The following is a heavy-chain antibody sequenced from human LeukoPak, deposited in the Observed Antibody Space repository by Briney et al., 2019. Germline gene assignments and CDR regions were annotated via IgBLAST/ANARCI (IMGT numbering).Heavy chain of an antibody. CDR1: GYTFTGYY. V-gene: IGHV1-2*02. Sequence: GASVKVSCKASGYTFTGYYMHWVRQAPGQGLEWMGWINPNSGGTNYAQKLQGRATMTRDTSISTAYMELSRLRSDDTAVYYCAREAGDYYYGMDVWGQGTTVTVSS. CDR3: AREAGDYYYGMDV. J-gene: IGHJ6*02. D-gene: IGHD6-25*01. CDR2: INPNSGGT.